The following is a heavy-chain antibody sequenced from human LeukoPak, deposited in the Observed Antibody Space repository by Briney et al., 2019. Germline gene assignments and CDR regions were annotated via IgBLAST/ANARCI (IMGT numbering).Heavy chain of an antibody. CDR3: ASYNYYDSSGYYGRVY. J-gene: IGHJ4*02. CDR2: IKQDGSEK. V-gene: IGHV3-7*01. CDR1: GFTVSTNF. Sequence: GGSLRLSCAASGFTVSTNFMSWVRQAPGKGLEWVANIKQDGSEKYYVDSVKGRFTISRDNAKNSLYLQMNSLRAEDTAVYYCASYNYYDSSGYYGRVYWGQGTLVTVSS. D-gene: IGHD3-22*01.